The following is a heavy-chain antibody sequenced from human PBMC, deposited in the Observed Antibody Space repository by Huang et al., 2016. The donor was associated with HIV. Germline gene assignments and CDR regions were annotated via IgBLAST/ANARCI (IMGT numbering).Heavy chain of an antibody. CDR3: ARGPIRFLAWLLNFDY. V-gene: IGHV3-30*03. J-gene: IGHJ4*02. Sequence: QILLIESGGGVVQPGRSLRLSCAASGFTFSSYGMHWVRQAPGKGREWVEVISYDEDNKYYADSVRGRFTISRDKSKNTLYLQMNSLRIEDTAVYYCARGPIRFLAWLLNFDYWGQGALVTVSS. CDR1: GFTFSSYG. CDR2: ISYDEDNK. D-gene: IGHD3-3*01.